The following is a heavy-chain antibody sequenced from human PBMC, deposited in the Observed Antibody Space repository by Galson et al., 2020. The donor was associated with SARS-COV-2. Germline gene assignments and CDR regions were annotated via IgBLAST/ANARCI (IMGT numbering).Heavy chain of an antibody. CDR2: ISGSGGST. V-gene: IGHV3-23*01. CDR3: AKDQGIVVVKTDDAFDI. CDR1: GFTFSSYA. Sequence: GGSLRLSCAASGFTFSSYAMSWVRQAPGKGLEWVSAISGSGGSTYYADSVKGRFTISRDNSKNTLYLQMNSLRAEDTAVYYCAKDQGIVVVKTDDAFDIWGQGTMVTVSS. D-gene: IGHD3-22*01. J-gene: IGHJ3*02.